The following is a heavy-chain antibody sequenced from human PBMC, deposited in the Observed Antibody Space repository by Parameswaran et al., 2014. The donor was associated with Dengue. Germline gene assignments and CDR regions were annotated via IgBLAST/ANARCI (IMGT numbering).Heavy chain of an antibody. CDR3: VRGPPSREFDY. Sequence: WIRQPPGKGLEYVSSISPNGDITHYADSVKGRFTISRDNSDNTLFLRMSSLRSEDTAVFYCVRGPPSREFDYWGQGTLVTVSS. V-gene: IGHV3-64D*09. CDR2: ISPNGDIT. D-gene: IGHD3-10*01. J-gene: IGHJ4*02.